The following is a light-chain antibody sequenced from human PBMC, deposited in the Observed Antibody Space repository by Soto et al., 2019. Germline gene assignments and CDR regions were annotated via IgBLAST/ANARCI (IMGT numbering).Light chain of an antibody. CDR3: STWDDSLNGLI. CDR1: SSNIKTNG. V-gene: IGLV1-44*01. J-gene: IGLJ2*01. CDR2: SNS. Sequence: QSVLAQPPSASGTPGQTVTISCSGGSSNIKTNGVSWYQQVPGAAPKLLIHSNSQRPSGAPDRFSGSKSGTSASLAISGLQSEDEATYHCSTWDDSLNGLIFGGGTKLTVL.